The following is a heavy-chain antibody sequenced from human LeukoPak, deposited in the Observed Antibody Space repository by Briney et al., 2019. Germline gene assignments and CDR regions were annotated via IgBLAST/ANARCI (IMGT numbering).Heavy chain of an antibody. CDR2: ISAYNGNT. Sequence: GASVKVSCKASGYTFTSYGISWVRQAPGQGLEWMGWISAYNGNTNYAQKLQGRVTMTTDTSTSTAYMELRSLTSDDTAVYYCARTFYDFWSGFSNYDSFHIWGQGTLVTVSS. V-gene: IGHV1-18*01. CDR1: GYTFTSYG. D-gene: IGHD3-3*01. J-gene: IGHJ3*02. CDR3: ARTFYDFWSGFSNYDSFHI.